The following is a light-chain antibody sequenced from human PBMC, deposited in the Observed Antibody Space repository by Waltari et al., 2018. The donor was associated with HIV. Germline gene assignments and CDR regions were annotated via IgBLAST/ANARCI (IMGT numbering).Light chain of an antibody. Sequence: EIVLTQSPATLSLSPGERATLSCGASQSVRSNYLAWYQQKPGLAPRFLIYDASSRATGIPDRFSGSGSGTDFNLTISRLEPEDFAVYYCQQYGSSPITFGQGTRLEIK. CDR2: DAS. V-gene: IGKV3D-20*01. CDR1: QSVRSNY. CDR3: QQYGSSPIT. J-gene: IGKJ5*01.